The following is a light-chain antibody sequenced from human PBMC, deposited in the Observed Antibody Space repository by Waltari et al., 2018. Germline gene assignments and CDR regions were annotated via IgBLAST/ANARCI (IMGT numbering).Light chain of an antibody. CDR2: AAA. V-gene: IGKV1-12*01. CDR3: RQTDTFPPT. J-gene: IGKJ5*01. CDR1: QGISSW. Sequence: DIQLTQSPSSVAASVGDTVTITCRASQGISSWLVWYQQKPGKAPKLLIYAAAGLPGGVPSRFGGSRSRTDFTLSINSLQPEDFATYYCRQTDTFPPTFGQGTRLEIK.